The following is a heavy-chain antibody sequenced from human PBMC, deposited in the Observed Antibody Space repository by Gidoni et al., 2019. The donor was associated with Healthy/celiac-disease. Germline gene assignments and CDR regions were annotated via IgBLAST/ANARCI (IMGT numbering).Heavy chain of an antibody. D-gene: IGHD1-26*01. J-gene: IGHJ3*02. CDR3: AKDHGWELLDSAFDI. CDR1: GFNFDDYA. CDR2: ISWNSGSI. Sequence: EVQLLESGGGSVQPGRSLRLSCAASGFNFDDYAMHWVRQAPGKGLEWVSGISWNSGSIGYADSVKGRFTISRDNAKNSLYLQMNSLRAEDTALYYCAKDHGWELLDSAFDIWGQGTMVTVSS. V-gene: IGHV3-9*01.